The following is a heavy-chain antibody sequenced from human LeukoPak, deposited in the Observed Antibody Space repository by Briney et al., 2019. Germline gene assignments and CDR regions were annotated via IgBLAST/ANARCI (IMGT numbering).Heavy chain of an antibody. J-gene: IGHJ5*02. CDR1: GGTFSSYA. CDR2: IIPIRGIA. CDR3: ARDGVPHFDWLRNWFDP. Sequence: ASVKVSCKASGGTFSSYAISWVRQAPGQGLEWMGRIIPIRGIANYAQKFQGRVTITAAKSTSTAYMELSSQRSEDTAVYYCARDGVPHFDWLRNWFDPWGEGTLVTVSS. V-gene: IGHV1-69*04. D-gene: IGHD3-9*01.